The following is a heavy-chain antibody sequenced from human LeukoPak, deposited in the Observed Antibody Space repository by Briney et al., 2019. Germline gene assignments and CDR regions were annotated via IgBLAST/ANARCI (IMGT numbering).Heavy chain of an antibody. CDR1: GITFGNNW. CDR2: INSDGGGA. J-gene: IGHJ5*02. CDR3: ARDVPHNWFDT. Sequence: SGGSLRLSCAASGITFGNNWMHWVRQGPGKGLVWISRINSDGGGAIYADSVKGRFTVSRDNAKNTLCLQMNSLRAEDTAVYYCARDVPHNWFDTRGQGTLVTVSS. V-gene: IGHV3-74*01.